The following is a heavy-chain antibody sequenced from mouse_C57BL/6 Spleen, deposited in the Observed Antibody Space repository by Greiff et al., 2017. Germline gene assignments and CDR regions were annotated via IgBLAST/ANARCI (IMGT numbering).Heavy chain of an antibody. CDR1: GYTFTSYW. CDR2: IDPSDSYT. D-gene: IGHD1-1*01. CDR3: ARPYGSSYGYYAMDY. Sequence: QVQLQQPGAELVRPGTSVKLSCKASGYTFTSYWMHWVKQRPGQGLEWIGVIDPSDSYTNYNQKFKGKATLTVDTSSSTAYMQLSSLTSEDSAVYYCARPYGSSYGYYAMDYWGQGTSVTVSS. J-gene: IGHJ4*01. V-gene: IGHV1-59*01.